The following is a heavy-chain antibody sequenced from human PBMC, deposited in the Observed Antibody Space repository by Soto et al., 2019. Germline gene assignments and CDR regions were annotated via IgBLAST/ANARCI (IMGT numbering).Heavy chain of an antibody. CDR3: AKDIAASGWNSLDY. CDR2: ISGSGVST. CDR1: GFTFSSYA. V-gene: IGHV3-23*01. J-gene: IGHJ4*02. D-gene: IGHD6-19*01. Sequence: LRLSCAASGFTFSSYAMSWVRQAPGKGLEWVSAISGSGVSTYYADSVKGRFTISRDNSKNSLYLQMNSLGTEDTALYYCAKDIAASGWNSLDYWGQGTLVTVSS.